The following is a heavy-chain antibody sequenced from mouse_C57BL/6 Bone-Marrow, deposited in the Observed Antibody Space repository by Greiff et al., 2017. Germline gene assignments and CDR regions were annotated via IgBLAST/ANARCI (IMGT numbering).Heavy chain of an antibody. CDR1: GYTFTSYW. J-gene: IGHJ1*03. D-gene: IGHD1-1*01. Sequence: VKLQQPGAELVKPGASVKLSCKASGYTFTSYWMHWVKQRPGQGLEWIGMIHPNSGSTNYNEKFKSKATLTVDKSSSTAYMQLSSLTSEDSAVYYCANSSYDWYFDGWGTGTTVTVSS. CDR2: IHPNSGST. V-gene: IGHV1-64*01. CDR3: ANSSYDWYFDG.